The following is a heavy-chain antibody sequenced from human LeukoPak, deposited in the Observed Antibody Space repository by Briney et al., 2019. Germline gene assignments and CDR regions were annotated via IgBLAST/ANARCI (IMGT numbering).Heavy chain of an antibody. V-gene: IGHV3-30*03. CDR3: ARLLRTPVYSGSYYGAFDI. J-gene: IGHJ3*02. CDR2: ISNDGSNK. CDR1: GVTFSSYG. Sequence: GGSLRLSCAASGVTFSSYGMHWVRQAPGKGLEWVAVISNDGSNKHYADSVKGRFTISRDNSKNTLYLQMNSLRAEDTAVYYCARLLRTPVYSGSYYGAFDIWGQGTMVTVSS. D-gene: IGHD1-26*01.